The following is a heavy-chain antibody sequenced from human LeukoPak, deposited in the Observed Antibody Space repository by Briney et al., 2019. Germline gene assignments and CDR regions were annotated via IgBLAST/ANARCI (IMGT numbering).Heavy chain of an antibody. J-gene: IGHJ4*02. CDR1: GGSISSTGYY. D-gene: IGHD5-18*01. V-gene: IGHV4-39*01. CDR2: ISYSGST. CDR3: AEVTVSDY. Sequence: SETLSLTCTVSGGSISSTGYYWGWIRQPPGKGLEWIGSISYSGSTYYNPSLKSRVTISADTSKNQFSLKLSSVTAAGTAVYYCAEVTVSDYWGQGTLVTVSA.